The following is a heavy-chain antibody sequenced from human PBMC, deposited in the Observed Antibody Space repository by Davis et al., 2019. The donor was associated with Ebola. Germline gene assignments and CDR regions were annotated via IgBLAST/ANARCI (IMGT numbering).Heavy chain of an antibody. CDR3: ARDSRSTNVDWYFDL. CDR2: IYSGGST. D-gene: IGHD5/OR15-5a*01. V-gene: IGHV3-53*04. CDR1: GFTVSSNY. J-gene: IGHJ2*01. Sequence: GSLKISCAASGFTVSSNYMSWVRQAPGKGLEWVSVIYSGGSTYYADSVKGRFTISRHNSKNTLYLQMNSLRAEDTAVYYCARDSRSTNVDWYFDLWGRGTLVTVSS.